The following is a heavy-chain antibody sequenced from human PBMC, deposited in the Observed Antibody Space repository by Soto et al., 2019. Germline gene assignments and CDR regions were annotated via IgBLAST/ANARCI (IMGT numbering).Heavy chain of an antibody. D-gene: IGHD3-22*01. J-gene: IGHJ4*02. Sequence: PGESLKISCKGSGYSFTSYWIGWVRQMPGKGLEWVGIIFPRDFDTRYNPSFQGHVTTSVDKSINTAYLQWSSLRASDTAMYYCARQIYDSDSGPNFQYYFDSWGQGTLVTVSS. CDR2: IFPRDFDT. V-gene: IGHV5-51*01. CDR1: GYSFTSYW. CDR3: ARQIYDSDSGPNFQYYFDS.